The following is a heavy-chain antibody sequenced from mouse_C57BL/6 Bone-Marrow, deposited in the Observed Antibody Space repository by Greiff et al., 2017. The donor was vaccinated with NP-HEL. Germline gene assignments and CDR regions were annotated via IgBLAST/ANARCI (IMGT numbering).Heavy chain of an antibody. CDR1: GYSITSGYY. V-gene: IGHV3-6*01. Sequence: EVKLQESGPGLVKPSQSLSLTCSVTGYSITSGYYWNWIRQFPGNKLEWMGYISYDGSNNYNPSLKNRISITRDTSKNQFFLKLNSVTTEDTATYYCARDFLYLYAMDYWGQGTSVTVSS. D-gene: IGHD5-5*01. CDR2: ISYDGSN. J-gene: IGHJ4*01. CDR3: ARDFLYLYAMDY.